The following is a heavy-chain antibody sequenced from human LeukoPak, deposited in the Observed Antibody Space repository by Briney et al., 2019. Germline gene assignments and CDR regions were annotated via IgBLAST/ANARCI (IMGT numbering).Heavy chain of an antibody. Sequence: GGSLRLSCAGSGFTFERFDMNWVRQGPGKGLEWVSFISGDGVGTSYADFAKGRFTISRDNSKNSLYLQMNSLTTEDTAFYFCTKGGWGDSWGQRTLVTVSS. V-gene: IGHV3-43*02. CDR3: TKGGWGDS. CDR1: GFTFERFD. CDR2: ISGDGVGT. J-gene: IGHJ5*02. D-gene: IGHD2-21*01.